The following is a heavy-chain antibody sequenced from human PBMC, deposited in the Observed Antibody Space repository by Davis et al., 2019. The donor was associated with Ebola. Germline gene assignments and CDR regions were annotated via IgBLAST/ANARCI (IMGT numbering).Heavy chain of an antibody. Sequence: GGSLRLSCAASGFVFRSYVMSWVRRAPGKGLDWVSTHGTSGDTYYADSVKGRFTISRDNSKNTLHLQMNSLRVEDTAIYFCAKDTANIWFDVWGQGTMVAVSS. D-gene: IGHD2-21*02. CDR1: GFVFRSYV. J-gene: IGHJ3*01. CDR3: AKDTANIWFDV. V-gene: IGHV3-23*01. CDR2: HGTSGDT.